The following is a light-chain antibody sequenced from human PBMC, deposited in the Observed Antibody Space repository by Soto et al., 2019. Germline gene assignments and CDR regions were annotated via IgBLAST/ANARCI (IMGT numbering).Light chain of an antibody. CDR2: DVS. J-gene: IGLJ1*01. CDR3: CSYAGSYTYV. CDR1: SSDVGGYNY. Sequence: QSVLTQPRSVSGSPGQSVTMSRTGTSSDVGGYNYVSWYQQHPGKAPKLIIYDVSKRPSGVPDRFSGSKSGNTASLTISGLQAEDEADYYCCSYAGSYTYVFGTGTKVTVL. V-gene: IGLV2-11*01.